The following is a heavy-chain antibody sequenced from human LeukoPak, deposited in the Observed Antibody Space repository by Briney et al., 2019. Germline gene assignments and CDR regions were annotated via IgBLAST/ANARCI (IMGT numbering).Heavy chain of an antibody. CDR3: ARGGGYASPIGY. D-gene: IGHD5-12*01. J-gene: IGHJ4*02. CDR2: IYHSGST. CDR1: GGSISSGGYS. V-gene: IGHV4-30-2*01. Sequence: PSQTLSLTCAVSGGSISSGGYSWSWIRQPPGKGLEWIGYIYHSGSTNYNPSLKSRVTISVDTSKNQFSLKLSSVTAADTAVYYCARGGGYASPIGYWGQGALVTVSS.